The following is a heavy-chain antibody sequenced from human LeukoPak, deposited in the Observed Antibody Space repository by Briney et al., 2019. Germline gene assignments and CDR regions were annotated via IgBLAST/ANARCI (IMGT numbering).Heavy chain of an antibody. Sequence: GESLKTSWKSFGYTFTNYWIALVRQMPGKGLEWMGIIYPGDSDTKYSQSFEGQVTFSADKSSSIAYLQWSSLKASDSAMYYCAMTTYYYGSGTYDYWGQGTLVTVSS. J-gene: IGHJ4*02. CDR3: AMTTYYYGSGTYDY. D-gene: IGHD3-10*01. CDR2: IYPGDSDT. V-gene: IGHV5-51*01. CDR1: GYTFTNYW.